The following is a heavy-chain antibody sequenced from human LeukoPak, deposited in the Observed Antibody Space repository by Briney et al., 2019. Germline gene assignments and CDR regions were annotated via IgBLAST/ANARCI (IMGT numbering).Heavy chain of an antibody. Sequence: PGGSLRLFCAASGFTFSSYGMHWVRQAPGKGLEWVALIWNDGSNKYYADSVKGRFTISRDNSKNTLFLQMNSLRVEDTAVYYSASERYYHGMDVWGQGTTVTVSS. CDR2: IWNDGSNK. CDR1: GFTFSSYG. J-gene: IGHJ6*02. V-gene: IGHV3-33*01. CDR3: ASERYYHGMDV.